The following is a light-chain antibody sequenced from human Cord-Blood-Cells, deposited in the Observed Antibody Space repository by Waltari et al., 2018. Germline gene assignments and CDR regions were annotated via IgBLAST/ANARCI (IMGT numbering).Light chain of an antibody. J-gene: IGLJ2*01. CDR2: KDS. CDR1: ALPKQY. CDR3: QSADSSGTYVV. Sequence: SYELTQPPSVSVSPAQTARITCSGDALPKQYAYWYQQKPGPAPVLVIYKDSERPSGIPERFSGSSSGTTVTLTISGVQAEDEADYYCQSADSSGTYVVFGGGTKLTVL. V-gene: IGLV3-25*02.